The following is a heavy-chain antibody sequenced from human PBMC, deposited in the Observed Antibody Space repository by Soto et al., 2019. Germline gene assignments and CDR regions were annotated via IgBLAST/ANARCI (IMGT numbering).Heavy chain of an antibody. Sequence: EVQLLESGGGLVQPGGSLRLSCAASGFTFSSSAMLWARQAPGKGLEWVSAITGSGAYTTYTDSVKGRFTVSRDNSKNKLFLQMNSLRADDTALYYCATGRYCSSAACLAAEWGPGTLIAAAS. CDR1: GFTFSSSA. V-gene: IGHV3-23*01. D-gene: IGHD2-2*01. CDR2: ITGSGAYT. J-gene: IGHJ4*02. CDR3: ATGRYCSSAACLAAE.